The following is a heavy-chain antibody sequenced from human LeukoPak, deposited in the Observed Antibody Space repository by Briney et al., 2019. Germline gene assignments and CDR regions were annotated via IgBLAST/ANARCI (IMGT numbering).Heavy chain of an antibody. D-gene: IGHD6-19*01. Sequence: GRSLRLSCAASGFRFNNYAMNWVRQAPGKGLEWVAVISYDGGNKYYADSVKGRFTISRDNSKNTLYLQKDSLRADDTAIYYCAKSMTLQWRGFFDLWGRGTHVTVSS. CDR1: GFRFNNYA. CDR3: AKSMTLQWRGFFDL. V-gene: IGHV3-30-3*02. CDR2: ISYDGGNK. J-gene: IGHJ2*01.